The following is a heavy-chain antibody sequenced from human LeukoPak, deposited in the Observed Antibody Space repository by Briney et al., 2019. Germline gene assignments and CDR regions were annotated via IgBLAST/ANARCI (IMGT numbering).Heavy chain of an antibody. CDR3: ARDGRATRRGWFDP. CDR1: GFTVSSNY. CDR2: IYNGGST. Sequence: GGSLRLSCAASGFTVSSNYMSWVRQAPGKGLEWVSVIYNGGSTYYADSVKGRFTISRDNSKNTLYLQMNSLRAEDTAVYYCARDGRATRRGWFDPWGQGTLVTVSS. J-gene: IGHJ5*02. D-gene: IGHD1-26*01. V-gene: IGHV3-53*01.